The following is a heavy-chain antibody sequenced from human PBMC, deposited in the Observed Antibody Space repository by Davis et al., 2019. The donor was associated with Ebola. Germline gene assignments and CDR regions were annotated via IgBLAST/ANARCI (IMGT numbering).Heavy chain of an antibody. CDR2: ISAYNGNT. J-gene: IGHJ3*02. Sequence: AASVKVSCKASGYTFTSYGISWVRQAPGQGLEWMGWISAYNGNTNYAQKLQGRVTMTTNTSTSTAYMELRSLRSDDTAVYYCARGSSGWQVNAFDIWGQGTMVTVSS. V-gene: IGHV1-18*01. CDR3: ARGSSGWQVNAFDI. D-gene: IGHD6-19*01. CDR1: GYTFTSYG.